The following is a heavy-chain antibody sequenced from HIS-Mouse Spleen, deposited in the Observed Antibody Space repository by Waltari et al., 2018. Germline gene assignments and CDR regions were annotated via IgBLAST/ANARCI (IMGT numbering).Heavy chain of an antibody. Sequence: QVQLQQWGAGLLKPSETLSLTCAVYGGSFSGYDWSWIRQPPGKGLEWIGEINHSGSTNYNPSLKSRVTISVDTSKNQFSLKLSSVTAADTAVYYCASIAARHDAFDIWGQGTMVTVSS. J-gene: IGHJ3*02. D-gene: IGHD6-6*01. CDR3: ASIAARHDAFDI. CDR2: INHSGST. CDR1: GGSFSGYD. V-gene: IGHV4-34*01.